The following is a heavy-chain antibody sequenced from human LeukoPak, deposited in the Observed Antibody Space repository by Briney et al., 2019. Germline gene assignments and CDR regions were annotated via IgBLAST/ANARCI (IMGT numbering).Heavy chain of an antibody. V-gene: IGHV4-4*07. CDR2: IYSTGST. Sequence: PSETLSLTCTVSGGSLSGYYWSWIRQPAGKGLEWIGRIYSTGSTNYNPSLKSRVTMSVDTSRNQFSLKLSSVTSADTAVYYCARGDFWSGYYNYWGQGTLVTFSS. CDR1: GGSLSGYY. J-gene: IGHJ4*02. D-gene: IGHD3-3*01. CDR3: ARGDFWSGYYNY.